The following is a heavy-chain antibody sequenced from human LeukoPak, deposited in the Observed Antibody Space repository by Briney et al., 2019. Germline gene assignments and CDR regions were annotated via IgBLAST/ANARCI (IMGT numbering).Heavy chain of an antibody. Sequence: GGSLRLSCAASGFTFSSYSMNWVRQAPGKGLEWVSAISGSGGSTYYADSVKGRFTISRDNSKNTLYLQMNSLRAEDTAVYYCAKEVGSGYYDSSGYWYWGQGTLVTVSS. D-gene: IGHD3-22*01. CDR2: ISGSGGST. CDR1: GFTFSSYS. V-gene: IGHV3-23*01. CDR3: AKEVGSGYYDSSGYWY. J-gene: IGHJ4*02.